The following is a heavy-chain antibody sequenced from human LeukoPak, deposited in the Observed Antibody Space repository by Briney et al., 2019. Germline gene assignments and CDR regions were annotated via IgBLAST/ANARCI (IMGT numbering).Heavy chain of an antibody. CDR3: ARAARKWGTFDY. J-gene: IGHJ4*02. V-gene: IGHV4-59*01. Sequence: SETLSLTCTVSGGSISIYYWSWIRQPPGKGLEWIGHIYNSGSTNYNPSLKSRVTISVDTSKNQFSLKLSSVTAADTAVYYCARAARKWGTFDYWGQGTLVTVSS. CDR1: GGSISIYY. CDR2: IYNSGST. D-gene: IGHD3-16*01.